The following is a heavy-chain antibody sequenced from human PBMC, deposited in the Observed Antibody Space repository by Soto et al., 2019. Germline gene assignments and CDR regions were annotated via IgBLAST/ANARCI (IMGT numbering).Heavy chain of an antibody. CDR2: ISGSGGST. Sequence: PWWSLRLCCAASGFTFSSYAMSWVRQAPGKGLEWVSAISGSGGSTYYADSVKGRFTISRDNSKNTLYLQMNSLRAEDTAVYYCAKDSGYSSSWYPNHFDYWGQGTLVTVSS. D-gene: IGHD6-13*01. V-gene: IGHV3-23*01. J-gene: IGHJ4*02. CDR3: AKDSGYSSSWYPNHFDY. CDR1: GFTFSSYA.